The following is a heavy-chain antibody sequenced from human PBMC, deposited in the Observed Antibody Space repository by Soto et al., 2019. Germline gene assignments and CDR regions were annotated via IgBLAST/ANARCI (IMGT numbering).Heavy chain of an antibody. V-gene: IGHV3-21*01. CDR3: ARDFKYDILTSHYGMDV. D-gene: IGHD3-9*01. J-gene: IGHJ6*02. CDR1: GFMFSSYS. Sequence: EVQLVESGGGLVKPGGSLRLSCAASGFMFSSYSMHWVRQAPGKGLEWVSSISTTSTYIYYADSVKGRFTISRENAKNSLFLQMNSLRAEDTALYYCARDFKYDILTSHYGMDVWGQGTTVTVSS. CDR2: ISTTSTYI.